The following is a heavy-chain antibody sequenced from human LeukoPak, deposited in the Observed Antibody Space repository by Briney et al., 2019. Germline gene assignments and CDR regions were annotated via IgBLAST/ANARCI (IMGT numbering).Heavy chain of an antibody. D-gene: IGHD2-2*01. J-gene: IGHJ6*03. CDR3: AREGSTSCPGNGGSCENYYYYMDV. Sequence: SVKVSCKASGGTFSSYAISWVRQAPGQGLEWMGRIIPIFGTANYAQKFQGRVTITTDESTSTAYMELSSLRSEDTAVYYCAREGSTSCPGNGGSCENYYYYMDVWGKGTTVTVSS. CDR1: GGTFSSYA. CDR2: IIPIFGTA. V-gene: IGHV1-69*05.